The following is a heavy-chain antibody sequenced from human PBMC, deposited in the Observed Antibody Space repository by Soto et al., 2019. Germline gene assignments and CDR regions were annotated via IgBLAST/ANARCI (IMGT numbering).Heavy chain of an antibody. CDR2: ISGSGRNT. CDR3: ARAQSSGWRIKPFDY. V-gene: IGHV3-23*01. Sequence: EVQVLESGGGLAQPGGSLRLSCATSGFTFSSNGMSWVRQAPGKGLDWVSGISGSGRNTYYADSVKGRFTISRDNSKNTLFLQMNSLRAEDTAVYYCARAQSSGWRIKPFDYWGQGTLVTVSS. CDR1: GFTFSSNG. J-gene: IGHJ4*02. D-gene: IGHD6-19*01.